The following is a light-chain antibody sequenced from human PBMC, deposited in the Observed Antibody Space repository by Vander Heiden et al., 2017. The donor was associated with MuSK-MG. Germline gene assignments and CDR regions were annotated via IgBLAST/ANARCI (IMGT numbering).Light chain of an antibody. V-gene: IGKV1-39*01. CDR1: QSISSY. J-gene: IGKJ1*01. Sequence: DIQMTQSPSSLSASVGDRVTITCRASQSISSYLNWYQQKPGKAPKLLIYAASSLQSGVPSRFSGSASGTDFTLTISMLQSEDFATYYCQQSDSTPGTFGQGTKVEIK. CDR2: AAS. CDR3: QQSDSTPGT.